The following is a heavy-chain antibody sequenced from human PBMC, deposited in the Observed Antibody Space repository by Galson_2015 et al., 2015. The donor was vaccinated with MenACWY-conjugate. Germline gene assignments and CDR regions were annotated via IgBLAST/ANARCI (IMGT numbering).Heavy chain of an antibody. J-gene: IGHJ4*02. CDR3: AKAYIVVIPDAAYDC. Sequence: LRLSCAASGFTFRRCAMSWVRPAPGRGLEWVSGISGSGDVTYYADAVKGRFTISRDNSKNTLYLQMDSLRAEDTAVYYYAKAYIVVIPDAAYDCWGQGALVTVSS. D-gene: IGHD2-2*01. V-gene: IGHV3-23*01. CDR1: GFTFRRCA. CDR2: ISGSGDVT.